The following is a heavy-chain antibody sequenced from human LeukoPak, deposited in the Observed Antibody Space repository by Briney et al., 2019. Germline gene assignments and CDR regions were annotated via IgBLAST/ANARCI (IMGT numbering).Heavy chain of an antibody. CDR2: INPNSSGT. J-gene: IGHJ4*02. D-gene: IGHD6-25*01. Sequence: GASVKVSCKASGYTFTGYYMHWVRQAPAQGLEWMRWINPNSSGTNYAQKFQGRVTMTRDTSISTAYMELSRLRSDDTAVYYCARDPGRRFLGIAAADTTFDYWGQGTLVTVSS. CDR1: GYTFTGYY. CDR3: ARDPGRRFLGIAAADTTFDY. V-gene: IGHV1-2*02.